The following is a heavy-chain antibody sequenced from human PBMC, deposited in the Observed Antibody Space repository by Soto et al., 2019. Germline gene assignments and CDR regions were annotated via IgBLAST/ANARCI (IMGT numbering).Heavy chain of an antibody. V-gene: IGHV1-69*01. CDR3: ARDRDSVVVTAKPAPRAAFDI. D-gene: IGHD2-21*02. CDR1: GGTFSSYA. Sequence: QVQLVQSGAEVKKPGSSVKVSCKASGGTFSSYAISWVRQAPGQGLEWMGGIIPIFGTANYAQKFQGRVTITADESTSTAYMELGSRRSEDTAVYYCARDRDSVVVTAKPAPRAAFDIWGQGTMVTVSS. J-gene: IGHJ3*02. CDR2: IIPIFGTA.